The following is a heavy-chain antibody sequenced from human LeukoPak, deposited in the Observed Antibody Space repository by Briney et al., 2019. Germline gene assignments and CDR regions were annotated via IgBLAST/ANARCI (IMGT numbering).Heavy chain of an antibody. D-gene: IGHD3-22*01. V-gene: IGHV3-11*04. Sequence: PGGSLRLSCAASGFTFSDYYMTWIRQSPGKGLEWLSYISSGGTNTYYADSVKGRFTVSRDNAKNSLYLQMNSLRAEDTAVYYCARENYYDSSGYAAEGDWFDPWGQGTPVTVSS. CDR1: GFTFSDYY. J-gene: IGHJ5*02. CDR3: ARENYYDSSGYAAEGDWFDP. CDR2: ISSGGTNT.